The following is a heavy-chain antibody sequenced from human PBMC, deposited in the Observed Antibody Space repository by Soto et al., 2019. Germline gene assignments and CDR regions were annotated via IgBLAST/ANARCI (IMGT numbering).Heavy chain of an antibody. Sequence: PGGSLRLSCAASGFTFSSYAMSWVRQAPGKGLEWIGEINHSGSTNYNPSLKSRVTISVDTSKNQFSLKLSSVTAADTAVYYCAREGNDILTGNQNYFDYWGQGTLVTVSS. CDR3: AREGNDILTGNQNYFDY. V-gene: IGHV4-34*01. CDR2: INHSGST. J-gene: IGHJ4*02. CDR1: GFTFSSYA. D-gene: IGHD3-9*01.